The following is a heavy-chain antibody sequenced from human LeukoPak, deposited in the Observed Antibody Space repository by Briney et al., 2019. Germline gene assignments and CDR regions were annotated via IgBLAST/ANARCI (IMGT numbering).Heavy chain of an antibody. CDR2: INPNSGGT. CDR1: GYTFTGYY. J-gene: IGHJ4*02. CDR3: ARDIEWFGELLTDD. V-gene: IGHV1-2*02. D-gene: IGHD3-10*01. Sequence: ASVKVSCKASGYTFTGYYMHWVRQAPGQGLEWMGWINPNSGGTNYAQKFQGRVTMTRDTSISTAYMELSRLRSDDTAVYYCARDIEWFGELLTDDWGQGTLVTVSS.